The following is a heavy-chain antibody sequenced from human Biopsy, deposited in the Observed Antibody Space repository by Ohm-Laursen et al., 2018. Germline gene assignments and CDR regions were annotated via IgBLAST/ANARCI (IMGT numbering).Heavy chain of an antibody. CDR3: ARLGSGNYMPTFFDF. D-gene: IGHD2-15*01. J-gene: IGHJ4*02. CDR1: GVSINGGRYY. V-gene: IGHV4-31*02. CDR2: IFYSANT. Sequence: SQTLSLTWTVSGVSINGGRYYWNWIRHHPGKGLEWIGNIFYSANTYYNPSLKSRVTISVDTSKNQFSPKLSPGTGADMAVYYCARLGSGNYMPTFFDFWGQGALVTGSS.